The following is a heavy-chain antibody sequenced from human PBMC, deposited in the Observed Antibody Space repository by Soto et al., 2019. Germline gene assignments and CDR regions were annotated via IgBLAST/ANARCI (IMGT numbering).Heavy chain of an antibody. J-gene: IGHJ5*01. CDR1: GGSISSGGYY. V-gene: IGHV4-31*03. CDR3: ARAVIAAASPNWFDS. CDR2: IFYNGYT. D-gene: IGHD6-13*01. Sequence: SETLSLTCTVSGGSISSGGYYWSWIRQHPGKGLEWIGYIFYNGYTYHNPSLKSRVTISVDTFKNQFSLILSSVTAADTAVYYCARAVIAAASPNWFDSWGQGTLVTVSS.